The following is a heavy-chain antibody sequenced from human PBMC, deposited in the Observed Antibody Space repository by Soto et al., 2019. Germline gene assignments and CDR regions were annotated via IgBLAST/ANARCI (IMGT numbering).Heavy chain of an antibody. CDR2: INHSGST. CDR1: GGSFSGYY. D-gene: IGHD4-17*01. CDR3: AREYGDYVIGYYYYYGMDV. Sequence: SETLSLTCAVYGGSFSGYYWSWIRQPPGKGLEWIGEINHSGSTNYNPSLKGRVTISVDTSKNQFSLKLSSVTAADTAVYYCAREYGDYVIGYYYYYGMDVWGQGTTVTVSS. V-gene: IGHV4-34*01. J-gene: IGHJ6*02.